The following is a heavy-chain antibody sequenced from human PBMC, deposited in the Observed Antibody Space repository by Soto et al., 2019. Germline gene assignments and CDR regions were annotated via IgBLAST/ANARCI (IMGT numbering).Heavy chain of an antibody. J-gene: IGHJ5*02. D-gene: IGHD6-13*01. CDR1: GGSINSNNW. V-gene: IGHV4-4*02. CDR3: AREYSGLSRWFAA. CDR2: IFHSGNT. Sequence: PWETLSLTCAVSGGSINSNNWWSWVRQPPGKGLEWIGHIFHSGNTNYNPSLKSRINISIDKSKNQISLKLSSVTAADTAVYYCAREYSGLSRWFAAWGQGTLVTVSS.